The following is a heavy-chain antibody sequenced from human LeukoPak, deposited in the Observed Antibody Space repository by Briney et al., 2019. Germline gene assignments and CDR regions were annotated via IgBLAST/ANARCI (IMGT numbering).Heavy chain of an antibody. J-gene: IGHJ6*03. Sequence: ASVKVSCKASGYTFTSYGISWVRQAPGQGLEWMGWISAYNGNTNYAQKLQGRVTMTTDTSTSTAYMELRSLRSDDTAVYYCARGIVGAMDYYYYMDVWGKGTTVTVSS. CDR1: GYTFTSYG. CDR3: ARGIVGAMDYYYYMDV. CDR2: ISAYNGNT. V-gene: IGHV1-18*01. D-gene: IGHD1-26*01.